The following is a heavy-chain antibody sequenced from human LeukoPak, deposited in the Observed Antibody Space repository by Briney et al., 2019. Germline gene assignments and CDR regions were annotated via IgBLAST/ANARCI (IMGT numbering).Heavy chain of an antibody. CDR3: ARDLTYGDPGG. Sequence: GGSLRLSCAASGFTFSNYGMHWVRQATGKGLEWVAVIWYDGSKKYYTDSVKGRFTISRDNSKNTLYLQMNSLRAEDTAVYYCARDLTYGDPGGWGQGTLVTVSS. CDR1: GFTFSNYG. J-gene: IGHJ4*02. D-gene: IGHD4-17*01. V-gene: IGHV3-33*01. CDR2: IWYDGSKK.